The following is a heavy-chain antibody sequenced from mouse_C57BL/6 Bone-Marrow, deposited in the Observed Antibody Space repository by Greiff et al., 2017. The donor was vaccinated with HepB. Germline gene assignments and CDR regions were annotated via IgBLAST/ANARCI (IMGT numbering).Heavy chain of an antibody. V-gene: IGHV5-2*03. CDR2: INSDGGST. Sequence: EVMLVESGGGLVQPGESLKLSCESYEYEFPSHDMPWVRETPEKRLELVAAINSDGGSTYYPDTMERRFIISRDNAKKTRYLQMSSLRSEDTALYCSDYDWGFAYWGQGTLVTVSS. D-gene: IGHD2-4*01. CDR3: DYDWGFAY. CDR1: EYEFPSHD. J-gene: IGHJ3*01.